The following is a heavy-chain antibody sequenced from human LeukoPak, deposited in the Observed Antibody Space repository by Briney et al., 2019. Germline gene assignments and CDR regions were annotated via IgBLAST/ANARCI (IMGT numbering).Heavy chain of an antibody. V-gene: IGHV1-69*06. Sequence: SVKVSCKASGGTFSSYAISWVRQAPGQGLEWMGGIIPIFGAPKYAQKFQGRVTITADKSTSTAYMELSSLRSEDTAIYYCARDRIAVAGAFDYWGQGTLVTVSS. J-gene: IGHJ4*02. D-gene: IGHD6-19*01. CDR1: GGTFSSYA. CDR2: IIPIFGAP. CDR3: ARDRIAVAGAFDY.